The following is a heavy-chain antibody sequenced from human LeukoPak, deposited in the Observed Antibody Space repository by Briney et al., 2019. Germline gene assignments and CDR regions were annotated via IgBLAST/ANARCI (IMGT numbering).Heavy chain of an antibody. CDR2: IYYSGST. D-gene: IGHD3-16*01. J-gene: IGHJ4*02. CDR3: ARDSSRVGGYYFDY. Sequence: PSETLSLTCTVSGGSISSYYWNWIRQPPGKGLEWIGYIYYSGSTNYNPSLKSRVTISVDTSKNQFSLKLSSVTAADTAVYYCARDSSRVGGYYFDYWGQGTLVTVSS. V-gene: IGHV4-59*01. CDR1: GGSISSYY.